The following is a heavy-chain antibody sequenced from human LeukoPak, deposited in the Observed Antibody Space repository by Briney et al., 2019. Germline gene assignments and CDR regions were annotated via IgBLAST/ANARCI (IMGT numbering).Heavy chain of an antibody. CDR3: ARIRGYSGYDSNPFDY. D-gene: IGHD5-12*01. CDR2: IYTSGST. V-gene: IGHV4-61*02. J-gene: IGHJ4*02. Sequence: PSETLSLTCTVSGGSISSGSYYWSWIRQPAGKGLEWIGRIYTSGSTNYNPSLKSRVTISVDTSKNQFSLKLSAVTAADTAVYYCARIRGYSGYDSNPFDYWGQGTLVTVSS. CDR1: GGSISSGSYY.